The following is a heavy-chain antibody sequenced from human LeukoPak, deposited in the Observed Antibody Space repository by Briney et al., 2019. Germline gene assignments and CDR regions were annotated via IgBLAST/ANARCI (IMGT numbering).Heavy chain of an antibody. J-gene: IGHJ4*02. V-gene: IGHV4-39*01. D-gene: IGHD4-17*01. CDR2: IYSSGST. CDR3: ARHLSREDYGDYVDY. Sequence: SETLSLTCTVSGGSISSRSYYWGWIRQPPGKGLEWIASIYSSGSTYYNPSLKSRVTISVDTSKNQFSLKLRSVTATDTAVYYCARHLSREDYGDYVDYWGQGTLVSVSS. CDR1: GGSISSRSYY.